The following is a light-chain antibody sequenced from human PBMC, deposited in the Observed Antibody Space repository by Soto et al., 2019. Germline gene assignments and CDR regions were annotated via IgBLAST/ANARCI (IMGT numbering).Light chain of an antibody. V-gene: IGLV8-61*01. CDR1: SGSVSTSYY. J-gene: IGLJ3*02. CDR3: VLYMGSGLWV. Sequence: QTVVTQEPSFSVSPGRTVTLTCGLRSGSVSTSYYPSWYQQTPGQAPRTLIYSTNTRSSGVPDRFSGSIRGNKAALTITGAQADDESEYYCVLYMGSGLWVFGGGTKLTVL. CDR2: STN.